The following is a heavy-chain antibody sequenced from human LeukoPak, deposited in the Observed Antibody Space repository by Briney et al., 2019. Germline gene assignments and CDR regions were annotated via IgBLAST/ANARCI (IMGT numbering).Heavy chain of an antibody. V-gene: IGHV3-66*01. J-gene: IGHJ4*02. CDR1: GFTVSSNY. D-gene: IGHD6-19*01. Sequence: GGSLRLSCAVSGFTVSSNYMNWVRQAPGKGLEWVSIVYSGGNTYYADSVKGRFTISRDNPKNTLYLQMNSLRAEDTAVYYCARDSGIAVNFDYWGQGTLVTVSS. CDR2: VYSGGNT. CDR3: ARDSGIAVNFDY.